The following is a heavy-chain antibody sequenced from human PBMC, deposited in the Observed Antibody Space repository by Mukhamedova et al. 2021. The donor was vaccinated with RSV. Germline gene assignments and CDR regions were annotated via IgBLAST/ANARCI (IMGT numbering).Heavy chain of an antibody. V-gene: IGHV1-69*06. D-gene: IGHD6-19*01. Sequence: GQGLQWKGGIIPIVGKPSLAQEFQGRLTITADKYTSTFYMDLTTLTSEDTAVYYCARDGVSSATYGGAWFDSWGQGTLVTVSS. CDR2: IIPIVGKP. CDR3: ARDGVSSATYGGAWFDS. J-gene: IGHJ5*01.